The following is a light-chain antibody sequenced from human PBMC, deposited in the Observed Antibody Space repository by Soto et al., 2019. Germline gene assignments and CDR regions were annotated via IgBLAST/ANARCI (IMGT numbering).Light chain of an antibody. V-gene: IGLV1-44*01. CDR1: NSNIRINT. CDR2: SNT. CDR3: AAWDDSLNDYV. J-gene: IGLJ1*01. Sequence: QPVLTQPPSASGTPGQRVTISCSGSNSNIRINTVNWYQHLPGTAPKLLMYSNTQRPSGVPDRFSGSKSGASASLAISGLQSEDEADYYCAAWDDSLNDYVFGTGTKVTVL.